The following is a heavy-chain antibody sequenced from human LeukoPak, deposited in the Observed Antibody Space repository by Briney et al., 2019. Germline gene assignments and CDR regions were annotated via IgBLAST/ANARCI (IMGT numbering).Heavy chain of an antibody. CDR3: ARDSTGYDYFDS. V-gene: IGHV4-30-4*08. CDR2: IYYTGST. J-gene: IGHJ4*02. Sequence: SENLSLTXTVSGGSISSGDYYWNWIRQPPGKGLQWIGYIYYTGSTYYNPSLKSRVTMSIDTSKNQFSLKLSSVTAADTAVYYCARDSTGYDYFDSWGQGALFTVSS. D-gene: IGHD5-12*01. CDR1: GGSISSGDYY.